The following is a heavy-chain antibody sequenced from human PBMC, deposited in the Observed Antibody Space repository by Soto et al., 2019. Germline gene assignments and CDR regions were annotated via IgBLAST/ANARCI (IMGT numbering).Heavy chain of an antibody. CDR1: GGSVSSGSYY. D-gene: IGHD3-10*01. CDR3: ATHFTGFGELFYYGMDV. J-gene: IGHJ6*02. Sequence: NPSETLSLTCTVSGGSVSSGSYYWSWIRQPPGKGLEWIGYIYYSGSTNYNPSLKSRVTISVDTSKNQFSLKLSSVTAADTAVYYCATHFTGFGELFYYGMDVWGQGTTVTVSS. CDR2: IYYSGST. V-gene: IGHV4-61*01.